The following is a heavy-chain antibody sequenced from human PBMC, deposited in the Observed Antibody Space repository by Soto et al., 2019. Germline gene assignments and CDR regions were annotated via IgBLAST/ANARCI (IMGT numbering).Heavy chain of an antibody. CDR1: GAFITSNSYY. CDR2: INHSGST. Sequence: SETLSLTCTVSGAFITSNSYYWGWIRQPPGKGLEWIGEINHSGSTNYNPSLESRVTISVDTSKNQFSLKLSSVTAADTAVYYCASERDYMDVWGKGTTVTVSS. CDR3: ASERDYMDV. J-gene: IGHJ6*03. V-gene: IGHV4-39*07.